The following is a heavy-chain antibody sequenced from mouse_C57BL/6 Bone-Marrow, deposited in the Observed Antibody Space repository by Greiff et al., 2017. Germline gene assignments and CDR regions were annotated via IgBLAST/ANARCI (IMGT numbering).Heavy chain of an antibody. D-gene: IGHD1-1*01. J-gene: IGHJ4*01. Sequence: QVQLQQPGAELVKPGASVKLSCKASGYTFTSYWMQWVKQRPGQGLEWIGEIDPSDSYTNYNQKFKGKATLTVDTSSSTAYMQLSSLTSEDSAVYYCARGITTVVGDYARDYWGQGTSVTVSS. CDR1: GYTFTSYW. CDR3: ARGITTVVGDYARDY. CDR2: IDPSDSYT. V-gene: IGHV1-50*01.